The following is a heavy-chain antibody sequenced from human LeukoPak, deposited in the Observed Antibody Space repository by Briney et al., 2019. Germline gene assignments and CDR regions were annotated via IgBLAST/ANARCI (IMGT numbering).Heavy chain of an antibody. V-gene: IGHV3-23*01. CDR2: LGGSGGTT. J-gene: IGHJ4*02. CDR1: GITLSNYG. D-gene: IGHD3-22*01. Sequence: GGSLRLSCAVSGITLSNYGMSWVRQAPGEGLVWVAGLGGSGGTTNYADSVKGRFTISRDNRKNTLYLQMNSLRAEDTAVYFCAKRGVVIRVILVGFHKEAYYFDSWGQGALVTVSS. CDR3: AKRGVVIRVILVGFHKEAYYFDS.